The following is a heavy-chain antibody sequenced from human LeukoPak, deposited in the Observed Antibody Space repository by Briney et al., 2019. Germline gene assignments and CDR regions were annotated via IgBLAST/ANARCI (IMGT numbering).Heavy chain of an antibody. V-gene: IGHV3-23*01. Sequence: PGGSLRLSCAASGFTFSTYTMYWVRQPPGKGLEWVSITGGSGGDIHYADSVKGRFTISGDNSKNTLYLQMNSLRVEDTAIYYCAIDPNWGIHYWGQGVLVTVSS. J-gene: IGHJ4*02. CDR2: TGGSGGDI. D-gene: IGHD7-27*01. CDR1: GFTFSTYT. CDR3: AIDPNWGIHY.